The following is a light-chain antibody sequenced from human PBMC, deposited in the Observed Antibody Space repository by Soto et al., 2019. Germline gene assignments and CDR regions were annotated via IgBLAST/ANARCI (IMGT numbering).Light chain of an antibody. Sequence: EIVLTQSPATLSLSPGEGDTLSYRASQSVSSKLAWYQQKPGQAPRLLFYGTSTRATGLPARFSGTGSGTEFTLTINSLQAEDPAVYYCQQYYNWPRTFGQGTRLEI. V-gene: IGKV3-15*01. CDR2: GTS. CDR3: QQYYNWPRT. J-gene: IGKJ5*01. CDR1: QSVSSK.